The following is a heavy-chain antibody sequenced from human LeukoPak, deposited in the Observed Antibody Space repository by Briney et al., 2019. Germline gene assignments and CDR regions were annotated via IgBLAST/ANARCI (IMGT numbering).Heavy chain of an antibody. D-gene: IGHD3-9*01. CDR1: GFSVSVNY. CDR2: IYSGGST. J-gene: IGHJ4*02. CDR3: ARDRPYYDILTGYYFDY. V-gene: IGHV3-66*01. Sequence: GGSLRLSCAASGFSVSVNYMSWVRQAPGKGLEWVSVIYSGGSTYYADSVKGRFTISRDNSKNTLYLQMNSLRAEDTAVYYCARDRPYYDILTGYYFDYWGQGTLVTVSS.